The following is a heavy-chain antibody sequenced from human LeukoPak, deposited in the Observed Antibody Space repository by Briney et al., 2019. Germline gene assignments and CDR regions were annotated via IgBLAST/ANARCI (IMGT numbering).Heavy chain of an antibody. V-gene: IGHV1-69*13. CDR3: ARGGSYYDSLPDY. D-gene: IGHD3-3*01. Sequence: SVKVSCKASGGTFSSYAISWVRQAPGQGLEWMGGIIPIFGTANYAQKFQGRVTITADESTSTAYMEPSSLRSEDTAVYYCARGGSYYDSLPDYWGQGTLVTVSS. CDR1: GGTFSSYA. J-gene: IGHJ4*02. CDR2: IIPIFGTA.